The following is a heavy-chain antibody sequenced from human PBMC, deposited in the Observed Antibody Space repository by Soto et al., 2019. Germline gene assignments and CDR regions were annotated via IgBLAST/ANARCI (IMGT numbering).Heavy chain of an antibody. Sequence: PSETLSLTCTVSGGSISSNYWSWIRQPPGKGLEWIGYIYYSGSTNYNPSLKSRVTISVDTSKNQFSLKLSSVTAADTAVYYCAIGVRFLELFNENYFAHWGQGTLVTVS. CDR3: AIGVRFLELFNENYFAH. CDR2: IYYSGST. V-gene: IGHV4-59*01. D-gene: IGHD3-3*01. CDR1: GGSISSNY. J-gene: IGHJ4*02.